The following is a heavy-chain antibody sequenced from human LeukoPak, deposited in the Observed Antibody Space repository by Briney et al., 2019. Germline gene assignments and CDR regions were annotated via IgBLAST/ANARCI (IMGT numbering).Heavy chain of an antibody. CDR1: GYTFSSHG. J-gene: IGHJ4*02. Sequence: VASVKVSCKAYGYTFSSHGISWVRQAPGQGLEWMGWISAYNGNINSAQKLQGRLTMTRDTSTNTAYMELRGLRSDDTAVYYCARDWVRYWSTASCLLQFDSWGQGTLVTVSS. CDR2: ISAYNGNI. CDR3: ARDWVRYWSTASCLLQFDS. V-gene: IGHV1-18*01. D-gene: IGHD3-16*01.